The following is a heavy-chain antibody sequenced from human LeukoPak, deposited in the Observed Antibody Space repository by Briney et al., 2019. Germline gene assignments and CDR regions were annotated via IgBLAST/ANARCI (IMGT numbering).Heavy chain of an antibody. D-gene: IGHD5-18*01. CDR3: ASNRYVDTAVVAYFDY. CDR2: IYHSRST. Sequence: KSSETLSLTCAVSGGSISSSNWWSWVRQPPGKGLEWIGEIYHSRSTNYNPSLKSRVTISVDKSKNQFSLKLSSVTAADTAVYYCASNRYVDTAVVAYFDYWGQGTLVTVSS. J-gene: IGHJ4*02. V-gene: IGHV4-4*02. CDR1: GGSISSSNW.